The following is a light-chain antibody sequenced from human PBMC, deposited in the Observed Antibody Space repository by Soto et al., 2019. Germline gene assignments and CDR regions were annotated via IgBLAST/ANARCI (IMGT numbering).Light chain of an antibody. CDR3: QQHGSSTRT. V-gene: IGKV3-20*01. J-gene: IGKJ2*01. Sequence: EIVLTQSTGTLSLSPGERATLSCRASQSVSSSYLAWYQQKPGQAPRLLIYGASSRATGIPDRFSCSGSGTDFTLTISRLEPEDFAVYYCQQHGSSTRTFGQGTKLEIK. CDR2: GAS. CDR1: QSVSSSY.